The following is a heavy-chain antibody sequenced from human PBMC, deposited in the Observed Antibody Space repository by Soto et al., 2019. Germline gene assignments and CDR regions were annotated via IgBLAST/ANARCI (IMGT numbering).Heavy chain of an antibody. V-gene: IGHV4-30-2*01. Sequence: SETLSLTCAVSGASIISDTYSWSWIRQPPGKGLEWIGNIYHSGTTYYNPSLKSRVTISVDTSGNEFSLNLKFVTAADTAVYFCARSAPGWFDPWGPGTLVTVSS. CDR3: ARSAPGWFDP. CDR2: IYHSGTT. J-gene: IGHJ5*02. CDR1: GASIISDTYS.